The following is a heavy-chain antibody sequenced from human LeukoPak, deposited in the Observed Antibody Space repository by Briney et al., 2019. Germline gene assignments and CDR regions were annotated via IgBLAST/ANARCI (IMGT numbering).Heavy chain of an antibody. J-gene: IGHJ4*02. D-gene: IGHD6-13*01. CDR1: GYTFTSYG. V-gene: IGHV1-18*04. Sequence: ASVKVSCKASGYTFTSYGISWVRQAPGQGLEWMGWISAYNGNTDYAQKLQGRVTMTTDTSTSTAYMELRSLRSDDTAVYYCARSPQQLVPFDYWGQGTLVTVSS. CDR2: ISAYNGNT. CDR3: ARSPQQLVPFDY.